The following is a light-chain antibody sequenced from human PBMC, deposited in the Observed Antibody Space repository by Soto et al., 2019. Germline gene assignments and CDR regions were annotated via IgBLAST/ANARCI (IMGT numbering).Light chain of an antibody. J-gene: IGKJ3*01. V-gene: IGKV3-11*01. CDR3: QQRSNWPPTIT. Sequence: EIVLTQSPATLSLSPGERATLSCRASQSVSSYLAWYQQKPGQAPRRLIYDASNRATGIPAMFSGSGSGTDFTLTISSLEPEDFAVYDCQQRSNWPPTITFGPGTKVDIK. CDR2: DAS. CDR1: QSVSSY.